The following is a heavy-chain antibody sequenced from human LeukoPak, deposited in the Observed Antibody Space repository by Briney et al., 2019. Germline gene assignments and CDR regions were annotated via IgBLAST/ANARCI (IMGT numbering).Heavy chain of an antibody. Sequence: SVKVSCKASRGTFSSYAISWVRQAPGQGLEWMGGIIPIFGTANYAQKFQGRATITADESTSTAYMELSSLRSEDTAVYYCARVRRNTHFDYWGQGTLVTVSS. D-gene: IGHD3-16*02. CDR2: IIPIFGTA. CDR3: ARVRRNTHFDY. V-gene: IGHV1-69*01. CDR1: RGTFSSYA. J-gene: IGHJ4*02.